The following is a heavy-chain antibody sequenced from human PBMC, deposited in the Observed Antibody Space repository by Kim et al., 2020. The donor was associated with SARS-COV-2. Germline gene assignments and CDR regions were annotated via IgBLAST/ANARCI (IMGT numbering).Heavy chain of an antibody. V-gene: IGHV3-9*01. J-gene: IGHJ4*02. CDR3: AKDHKLRFLEWLSFGGYFDY. Sequence: GGSLRLSCAAPGFTFGDYAMHWVRQAPGKGLEWVSGISWNSGSIGYADSVKGRFTISRDNAKNSLYLQMNSLRAEDTALYYCAKDHKLRFLEWLSFGGYFDYWGQGTLVTVSS. CDR2: ISWNSGSI. D-gene: IGHD3-3*01. CDR1: GFTFGDYA.